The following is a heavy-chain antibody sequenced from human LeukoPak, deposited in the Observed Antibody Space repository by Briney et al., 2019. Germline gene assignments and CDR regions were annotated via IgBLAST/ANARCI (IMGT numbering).Heavy chain of an antibody. CDR2: INHSGST. CDR1: GFTFSSYA. V-gene: IGHV4-34*01. D-gene: IGHD1-26*01. J-gene: IGHJ4*02. CDR3: ARGPGYGGSYQGDFDY. Sequence: GSLRLSCAASGFTFSSYAMSWVRQPPGKGLEWIGEINHSGSTNYNPSLKSRVTISVDTSKNQFSLKLSSVTAADTAVYYCARGPGYGGSYQGDFDYWGQGTLVTVSS.